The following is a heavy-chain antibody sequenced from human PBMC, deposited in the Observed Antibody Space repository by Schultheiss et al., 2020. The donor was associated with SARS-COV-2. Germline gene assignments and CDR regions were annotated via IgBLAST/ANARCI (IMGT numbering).Heavy chain of an antibody. CDR3: AKRVWGSYRADYYYYGMDV. Sequence: GESLKISCAASGFTFSSYAMSWVRQAPGKGLEWVSAISGSGGSTYYADSVKGRFTISRDNSKNTLYLQMNSLRAEDTAVYYCAKRVWGSYRADYYYYGMDVWGQGTTVTVSS. J-gene: IGHJ6*02. D-gene: IGHD3-16*02. V-gene: IGHV3-23*01. CDR2: ISGSGGST. CDR1: GFTFSSYA.